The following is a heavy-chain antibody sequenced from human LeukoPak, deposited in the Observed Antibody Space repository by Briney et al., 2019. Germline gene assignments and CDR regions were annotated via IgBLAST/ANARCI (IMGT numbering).Heavy chain of an antibody. Sequence: GASVKVSCKASGYTFTSYGISWVRQAPGQGLEWMGWISAYNGNTNYAQKLQGRVTMTTDTSTSTAYMELRSLRSDDTAVYYCARDIAAPSDPYYYYGMDVWGQGTTVTVSS. J-gene: IGHJ6*02. CDR2: ISAYNGNT. D-gene: IGHD6-13*01. V-gene: IGHV1-18*01. CDR3: ARDIAAPSDPYYYYGMDV. CDR1: GYTFTSYG.